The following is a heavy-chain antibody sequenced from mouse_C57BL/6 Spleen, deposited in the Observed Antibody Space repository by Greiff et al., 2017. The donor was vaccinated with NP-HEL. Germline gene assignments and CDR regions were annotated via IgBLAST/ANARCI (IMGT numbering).Heavy chain of an antibody. CDR2: IYPGSGNT. Sequence: VKLQQSGPELVKPGASVKISCKASGYSFTSYYIHWVKQRPGQGLEWIGWIYPGSGNTKYNEKFKGKATLTADTSSSTAYLQLSSLTSEDSAVYYCAGIYYYGMDYWGQGTSVTVSS. V-gene: IGHV1-66*01. CDR1: GYSFTSYY. J-gene: IGHJ4*01. CDR3: AGIYYYGMDY.